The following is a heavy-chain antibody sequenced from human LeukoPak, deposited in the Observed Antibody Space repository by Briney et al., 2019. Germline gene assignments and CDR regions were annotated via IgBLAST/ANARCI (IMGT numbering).Heavy chain of an antibody. CDR3: ARAVHYYDSSGYSYYFDL. V-gene: IGHV4-30-2*01. Sequence: PADTLSLTCAVSVHPISRGGDPGSWIPQPRGEVLVWFAYIYHSRSIYDNPSRQSHLTLSVDRPKDQFSLKLTSVTAADTAVYYCARAVHYYDSSGYSYYFDLWGQGTLVTVSS. CDR2: IYHSRSI. D-gene: IGHD3-22*01. CDR1: VHPISRGGDP. J-gene: IGHJ4*02.